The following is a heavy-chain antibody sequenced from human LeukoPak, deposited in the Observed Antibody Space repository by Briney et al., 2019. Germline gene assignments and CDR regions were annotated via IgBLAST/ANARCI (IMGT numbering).Heavy chain of an antibody. D-gene: IGHD3-10*01. V-gene: IGHV3-23*01. Sequence: GGSLRLSCAASGFTFSSYAMSWVGQAPGKGLEWVSAISGSGGSTYYADSVKGRFTISRDNSKNTLYLQMNSLRAEDTAVYYCAKDYSVLLWFGETIYDYWGQGTLVTVSS. CDR3: AKDYSVLLWFGETIYDY. J-gene: IGHJ4*02. CDR1: GFTFSSYA. CDR2: ISGSGGST.